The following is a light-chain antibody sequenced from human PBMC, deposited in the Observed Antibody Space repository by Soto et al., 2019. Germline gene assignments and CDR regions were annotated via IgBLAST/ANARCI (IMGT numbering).Light chain of an antibody. CDR2: EVS. J-gene: IGLJ2*01. V-gene: IGLV2-14*01. Sequence: QSVLTQPASVSGSPGQSITISCTGTGSDVGGYNYVSWYQHHPGKAPKLMLYEVSNRPSGVSNRFSGSKSGNTASLTISGLQAEDEADYYCSSYTSSSTPHVVFGGGTKVTVL. CDR3: SSYTSSSTPHVV. CDR1: GSDVGGYNY.